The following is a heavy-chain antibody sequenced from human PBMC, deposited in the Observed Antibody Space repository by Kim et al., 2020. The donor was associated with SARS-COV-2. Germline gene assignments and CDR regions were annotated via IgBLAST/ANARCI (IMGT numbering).Heavy chain of an antibody. CDR2: ISYDGSNK. D-gene: IGHD6-19*01. J-gene: IGHJ5*02. Sequence: GGSLRLSCAASGFTFSSYAMHWVRQAPGKGLEWVAVISYDGSNKYYADSVKGRFTISRDNSKNTLYLQMNSLRAEDTAVYYCARDRGIAVAGRKGNWFDPWGQGTLVTVSS. CDR1: GFTFSSYA. CDR3: ARDRGIAVAGRKGNWFDP. V-gene: IGHV3-30*04.